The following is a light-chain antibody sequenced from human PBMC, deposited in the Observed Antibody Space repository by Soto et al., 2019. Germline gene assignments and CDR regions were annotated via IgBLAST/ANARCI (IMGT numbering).Light chain of an antibody. V-gene: IGKV3-15*01. CDR1: QSVSSK. CDR2: GAS. J-gene: IGKJ1*01. CDR3: QQYHTDSRAWA. Sequence: VMTQSPATLSLSPGDSATLSCRDSQSVSSKLAWYQQKPGKATRLLIYGASNRATGIPARFSGSGSGTEFTLNISSLQPDDFATYFCQQYHTDSRAWAFGQGTKVDIK.